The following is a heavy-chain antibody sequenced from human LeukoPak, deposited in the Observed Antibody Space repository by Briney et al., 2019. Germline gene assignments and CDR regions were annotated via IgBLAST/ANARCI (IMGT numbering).Heavy chain of an antibody. CDR3: ARGPYDSSGYRFDY. V-gene: IGHV3-48*01. Sequence: GGSLRLSCAASGFTFSNYNMNWVRQAPGKGLEWISYMSSTRPTIYYSNSVAGRFTISRDDARGSLFLQMNSLRAEDTAVYYCARGPYDSSGYRFDYWGQGTLVTVSS. CDR1: GFTFSNYN. J-gene: IGHJ4*02. CDR2: MSSTRPTI. D-gene: IGHD3-22*01.